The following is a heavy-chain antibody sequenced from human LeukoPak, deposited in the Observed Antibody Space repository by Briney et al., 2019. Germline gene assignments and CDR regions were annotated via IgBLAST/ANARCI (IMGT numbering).Heavy chain of an antibody. CDR2: INHNGNVN. D-gene: IGHD3-16*01. J-gene: IGHJ6*02. CDR3: ARGGGLDV. V-gene: IGHV3-7*03. CDR1: GFTFSSYW. Sequence: QTGGSLRLSCAASGFTFSSYWMNWARQAPGKGLEWVASINHNGNVNYYVDSVKGRFTIYRDNAKNSLYLQMSNLRAEDTAVYFCARGGGLDVWGQGATVTVSS.